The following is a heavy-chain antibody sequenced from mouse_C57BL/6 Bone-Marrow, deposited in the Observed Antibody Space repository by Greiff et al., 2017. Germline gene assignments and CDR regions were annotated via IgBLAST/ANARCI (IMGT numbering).Heavy chain of an antibody. CDR1: GFNIKDDY. J-gene: IGHJ2*01. D-gene: IGHD1-1*01. V-gene: IGHV14-4*01. CDR2: IDPENGDT. CDR3: TTSTVVNPFDY. Sequence: VPVKQSGAELVRPGASVKLSCTASGFNIKDDYMHWVKPRPEQGLEWIGWIDPENGDTEYASKFQGKATITADTSSNTAYLKLSSLTSEDTAVYYCTTSTVVNPFDYWGQGTTLTVSS.